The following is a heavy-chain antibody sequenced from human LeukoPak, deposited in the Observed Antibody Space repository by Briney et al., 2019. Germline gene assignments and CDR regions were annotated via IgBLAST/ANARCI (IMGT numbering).Heavy chain of an antibody. J-gene: IGHJ5*02. CDR3: AKAGYDYVWGSYRSLSWFDP. D-gene: IGHD3-16*02. Sequence: GGSLRLSCAASGFTLSSYAMSWVRQAPGKGLEWVSAISGSGGSTYYADSVKGRFTISRDNSKNTLYLQMNSLRAEDTAVYYCAKAGYDYVWGSYRSLSWFDPWGQGTLVTVSS. V-gene: IGHV3-23*01. CDR1: GFTLSSYA. CDR2: ISGSGGST.